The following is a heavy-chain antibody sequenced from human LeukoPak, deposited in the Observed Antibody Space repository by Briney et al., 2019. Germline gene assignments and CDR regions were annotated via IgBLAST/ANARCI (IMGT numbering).Heavy chain of an antibody. Sequence: PSETLSLTCAVYGGSFSGYYWSWIRQSPGKGLEWIGEINHSGSTNYNPSLKSRVTISVDTSKNQFSLKLSSVTAADTAVYYCARSRVLRSYYYYYMDVWGKGTTVTVSS. CDR1: GGSFSGYY. CDR2: INHSGST. CDR3: ARSRVLRSYYYYYMDV. V-gene: IGHV4-34*01. D-gene: IGHD2/OR15-2a*01. J-gene: IGHJ6*03.